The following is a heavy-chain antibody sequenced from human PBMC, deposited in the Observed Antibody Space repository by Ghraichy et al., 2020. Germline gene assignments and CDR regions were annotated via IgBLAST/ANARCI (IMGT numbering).Heavy chain of an antibody. CDR2: IYYSGST. CDR1: VGSISSGYYY. J-gene: IGHJ4*02. CDR3: ARGKAVAGTLFDY. V-gene: IGHV4-30-4*01. D-gene: IGHD6-19*01. Sequence: SLTCTVSVGSISSGYYYWTWIRQPPGKGLEWIGYIYYSGSTYYNPSLKSRVSISEDMSKNQFSLKLSSVTAADTAVYYCARGKAVAGTLFDYWGQGTLVTVSS.